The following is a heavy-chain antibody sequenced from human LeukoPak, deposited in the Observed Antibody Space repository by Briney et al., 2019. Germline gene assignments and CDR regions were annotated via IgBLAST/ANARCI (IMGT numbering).Heavy chain of an antibody. CDR1: GFTFSSYA. CDR2: ISGSGGRT. J-gene: IGHJ4*02. V-gene: IGHV3-23*01. D-gene: IGHD3-3*01. CDR3: AKVRVSGYDKGYFDC. Sequence: PGGSLILSCAASGFTFSSYAMNWVRQAPGKGLEWVSVISGSGGRTYYADSVKGRFTISRDNSKNTLYLQMNSLRAEDTAVYYCAKVRVSGYDKGYFDCWGQGTLVTVSS.